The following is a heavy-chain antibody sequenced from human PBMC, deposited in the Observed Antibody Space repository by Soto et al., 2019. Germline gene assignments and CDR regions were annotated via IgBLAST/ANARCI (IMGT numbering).Heavy chain of an antibody. CDR3: ARARNWNFYDY. Sequence: QVQLQESGPGLVKPSHTLSLTCTVSGGSISRGDYYWTWIRQPPGTGLEWIGYLYYSGSTFYNPSLKSRLTISVDTSKNQFSLKLSSVTAADTAVYYCARARNWNFYDYWGQGTLVTVSS. D-gene: IGHD1-20*01. CDR1: GGSISRGDYY. J-gene: IGHJ4*02. V-gene: IGHV4-30-4*01. CDR2: LYYSGST.